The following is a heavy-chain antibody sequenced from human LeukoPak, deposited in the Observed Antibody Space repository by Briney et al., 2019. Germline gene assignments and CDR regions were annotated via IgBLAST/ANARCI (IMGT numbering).Heavy chain of an antibody. J-gene: IGHJ4*02. V-gene: IGHV4-34*01. CDR1: GGSFSGYY. D-gene: IGHD3-3*01. Sequence: PSETLSLTCAVYGGSFSGYYWSWIRQPPGKGLEWIGEINHSGSTNYNPSLKSRVTISVDTSKNQFSLKLSSVTAADTAVYYCARGPTEYCDFWSGYSADYWGQGTLVTVSS. CDR2: INHSGST. CDR3: ARGPTEYCDFWSGYSADY.